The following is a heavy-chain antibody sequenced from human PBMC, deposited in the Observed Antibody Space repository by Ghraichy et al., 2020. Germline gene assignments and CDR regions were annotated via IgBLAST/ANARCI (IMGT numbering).Heavy chain of an antibody. CDR3: AREAFDYYYGMDV. J-gene: IGHJ6*02. CDR1: GFTFSSYW. Sequence: GGSLRLSCAASGFTFSSYWIHWVRQAPGKGLVWVSRINSDGSSTGYADSVKGRFTISRDNTKNTLYLQMNSLRAEDTAVYYCAREAFDYYYGMDVWGQGTTVTVSS. D-gene: IGHD3-3*02. CDR2: INSDGSST. V-gene: IGHV3-74*01.